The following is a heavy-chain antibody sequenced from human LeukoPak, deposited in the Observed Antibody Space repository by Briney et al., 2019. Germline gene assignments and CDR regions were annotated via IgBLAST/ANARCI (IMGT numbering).Heavy chain of an antibody. V-gene: IGHV4-4*07. Sequence: SEALSLTCTVSGGSISSYYWSWIRQPAGKGLEWIGRIYTSGSTNYNPSLKSRVTMSVDTSKNQFSLKLSSVTAADTAVYYCASSTSRMYQLFFDYWGQGTLVTVSS. J-gene: IGHJ4*02. CDR3: ASSTSRMYQLFFDY. D-gene: IGHD2-2*01. CDR1: GGSISSYY. CDR2: IYTSGST.